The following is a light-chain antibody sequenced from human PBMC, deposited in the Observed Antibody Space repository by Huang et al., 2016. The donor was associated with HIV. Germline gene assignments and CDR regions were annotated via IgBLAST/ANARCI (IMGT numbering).Light chain of an antibody. CDR2: DAS. CDR3: QQRSNWPRT. V-gene: IGKV3-11*01. Sequence: EIVLTQSPATLSLSPGERATLSCRASQSVSSYLAWYQQKPGQAPRRLIYDASNGATGIPARFSGSGSGTDFTLTISSLEPEDYAVYYCQQRSNWPRTFGQGTKVEIK. CDR1: QSVSSY. J-gene: IGKJ1*01.